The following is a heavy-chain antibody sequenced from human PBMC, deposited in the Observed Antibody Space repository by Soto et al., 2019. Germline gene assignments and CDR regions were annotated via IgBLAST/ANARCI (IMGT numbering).Heavy chain of an antibody. D-gene: IGHD6-13*01. Sequence: GASVKVSCKASGATLSSYAISWVRQAPGQGLEWMGGIIPIFGTANYAQKFQGRVTITADESTSTAYMELSSLRSEDTAVYYCARAAAAERLSYYCGMDVWGQGTTVTVSS. CDR1: GATLSSYA. CDR3: ARAAAAERLSYYCGMDV. J-gene: IGHJ6*02. V-gene: IGHV1-69*13. CDR2: IIPIFGTA.